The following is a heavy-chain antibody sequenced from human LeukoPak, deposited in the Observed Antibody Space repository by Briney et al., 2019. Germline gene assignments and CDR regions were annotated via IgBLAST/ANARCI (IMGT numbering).Heavy chain of an antibody. J-gene: IGHJ4*02. D-gene: IGHD1-26*01. V-gene: IGHV3-23*01. CDR3: ARGGGYYAIDY. CDR1: GFTFSSYA. Sequence: PGGSLRLSCAASGFTFSSYAMSWVRQAPGKGLEWVSVLYSDDTTYYADSVKGRFTISRDNSKNTLYLQMNNLRAEGTAVYYCARGGGYYAIDYWGQGTLVTVSS. CDR2: LYSDDTT.